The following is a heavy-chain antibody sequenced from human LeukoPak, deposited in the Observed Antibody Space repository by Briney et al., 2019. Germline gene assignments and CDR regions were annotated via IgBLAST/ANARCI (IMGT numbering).Heavy chain of an antibody. CDR2: IKQDGSEK. Sequence: PGGSLRLSCAASGFTFSSYWMSWVRQAPGKGLEWVANIKQDGSEKYYVDSVKGRFTISRDNAKNSLYLQKNSLRAEDTAVYYCARDAGPCSSTSCSDAFDIWGQGTMVTVSS. D-gene: IGHD2-2*01. CDR1: GFTFSSYW. CDR3: ARDAGPCSSTSCSDAFDI. V-gene: IGHV3-7*01. J-gene: IGHJ3*02.